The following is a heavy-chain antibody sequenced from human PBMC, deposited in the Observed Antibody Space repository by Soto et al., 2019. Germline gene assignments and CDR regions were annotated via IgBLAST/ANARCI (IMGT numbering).Heavy chain of an antibody. J-gene: IGHJ6*02. CDR1: GFTFSSYS. V-gene: IGHV3-48*02. Sequence: GGSLRLSCAASGFTFSSYSMNWVCQAPGKGLEWVSYISSSSSTIYYADSVKGRFTISRDNAKNSLYLQMNSLRDEDTAVYYCARILGYCSSTSCPYYYYGMDVWGQGTTVTVSS. CDR2: ISSSSSTI. D-gene: IGHD2-2*01. CDR3: ARILGYCSSTSCPYYYYGMDV.